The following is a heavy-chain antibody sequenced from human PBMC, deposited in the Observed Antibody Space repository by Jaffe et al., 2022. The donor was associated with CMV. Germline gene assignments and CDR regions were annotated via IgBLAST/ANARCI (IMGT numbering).Heavy chain of an antibody. CDR2: IYPGDSDT. CDR1: GYSFSNYW. J-gene: IGHJ4*02. D-gene: IGHD2-15*01. Sequence: EVQLVQSGAEVKKAGESLKISCKGSGYSFSNYWIGWVRQMPGKGLEWMVIIYPGDSDTRYSPSFQGQVTISADKSINTAYLQWSSLKASDTAMYYCARHEFCTRGSCSLDYWGQGTLVTVSS. CDR3: ARHEFCTRGSCSLDY. V-gene: IGHV5-51*01.